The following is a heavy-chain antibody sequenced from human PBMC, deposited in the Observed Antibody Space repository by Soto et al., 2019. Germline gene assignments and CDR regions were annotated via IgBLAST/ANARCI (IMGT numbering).Heavy chain of an antibody. CDR3: ARPMGYWASVVALGTPLFTELEV. V-gene: IGHV3-9*01. Sequence: SLRLSCAVSGFNFQDYAMHWVRQAPGKGLEWVSGINGNRKKIDYADSVRGRFTISRDNAKNSLYLQMNSLRAEDTAVYFCARPMGYWASVVALGTPLFTELEVWCPGATVTVSS. J-gene: IGHJ6*02. CDR1: GFNFQDYA. D-gene: IGHD2-21*01. CDR2: INGNRKKI.